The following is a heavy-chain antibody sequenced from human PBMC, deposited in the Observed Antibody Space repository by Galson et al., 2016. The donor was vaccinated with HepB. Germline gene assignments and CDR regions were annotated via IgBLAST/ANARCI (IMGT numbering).Heavy chain of an antibody. D-gene: IGHD6-19*01. CDR2: MTYDGTET. J-gene: IGHJ4*02. V-gene: IGHV3-30*18. CDR3: VKEQSSGYYRGADY. CDR1: GFTFSSCG. Sequence: SLRLSCAASGFTFSSCGMHWVRQAPGKGLEWVAVMTYDGTETHYSDSVKGRFTVSRDTSKNTLYLQMDSLREDDTAIYYCVKEQSSGYYRGADYWGQGTLVTVSS.